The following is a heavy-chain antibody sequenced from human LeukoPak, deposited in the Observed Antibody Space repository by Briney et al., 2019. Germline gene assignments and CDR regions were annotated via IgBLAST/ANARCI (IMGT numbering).Heavy chain of an antibody. D-gene: IGHD2-21*02. V-gene: IGHV1-2*02. Sequence: ASVTVSCKASGYTFTGYYMHWVRQAPGQGLEWMGWINPNSGATNFAQKFQGRVTMARDTSVSTAYMELSRLRSADTAVYYCARGRRIRDDSFDYWGQGTLVTVSS. CDR1: GYTFTGYY. J-gene: IGHJ4*02. CDR2: INPNSGAT. CDR3: ARGRRIRDDSFDY.